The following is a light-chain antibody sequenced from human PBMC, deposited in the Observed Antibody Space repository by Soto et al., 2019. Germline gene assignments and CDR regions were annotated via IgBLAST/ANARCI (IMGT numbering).Light chain of an antibody. CDR3: MQDLQTPLT. J-gene: IGKJ4*01. CDR1: QSLLHRNGNNH. Sequence: DIVMTQSPLSLPVTPGEPASISCRSSQSLLHRNGNNHVDWYLQRPGQSPQLLIFLGSHRASGVPDRFSGSGSGTDFTLKISRVQAGDVGVYYCMQDLQTPLTFGGGTKVDIK. CDR2: LGS. V-gene: IGKV2-28*01.